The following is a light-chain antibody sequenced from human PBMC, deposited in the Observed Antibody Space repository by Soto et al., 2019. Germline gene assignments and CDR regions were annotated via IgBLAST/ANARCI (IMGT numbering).Light chain of an antibody. CDR3: QLRSNWIT. CDR1: QSVSSHY. CDR2: AAS. V-gene: IGKV3D-20*02. Sequence: EIFFPQSPGTLSLSPGEGATLSCRASQSVSSHYLAWLPLKPGTAPRPLIYAASSRATGIPDRFSGSGSGTDFTITIRRLEPEDFAVYYCQLRSNWITFGQGTRLEIK. J-gene: IGKJ5*01.